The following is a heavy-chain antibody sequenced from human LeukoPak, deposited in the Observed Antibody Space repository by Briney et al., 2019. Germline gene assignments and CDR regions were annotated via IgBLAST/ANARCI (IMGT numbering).Heavy chain of an antibody. CDR2: ISGSGGST. CDR3: AKAYRSATLTNFYFDY. CDR1: GFTFSSYA. Sequence: GGSLILSCAASGFTFSSYAMSWVRQAPGKGLEWVSAISGSGGSTYYADSAKGRFTISRDNSKNTLYLQMNSLRAEDTAVYYCAKAYRSATLTNFYFDYWGQGTLVTVSS. V-gene: IGHV3-23*01. J-gene: IGHJ4*02. D-gene: IGHD4-17*01.